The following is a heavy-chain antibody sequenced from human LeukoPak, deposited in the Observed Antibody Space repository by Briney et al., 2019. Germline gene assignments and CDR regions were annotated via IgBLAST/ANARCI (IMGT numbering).Heavy chain of an antibody. CDR3: ARADVMVVAATLNY. V-gene: IGHV3-64*01. D-gene: IGHD2-15*01. CDR1: GLTFSSYA. CDR2: ITGNGGST. Sequence: GGSLRLSCAASGLTFSSYAMHWVRQAPGKGLEYVSAITGNGGSTFYANSVKGRFTISRDNSKNTLYLQMGSLRAEDMAVYYCARADVMVVAATLNYWCQGTLVTVSS. J-gene: IGHJ4*02.